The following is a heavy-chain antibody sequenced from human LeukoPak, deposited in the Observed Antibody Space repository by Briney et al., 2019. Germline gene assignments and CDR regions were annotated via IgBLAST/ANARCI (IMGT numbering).Heavy chain of an antibody. J-gene: IGHJ4*02. V-gene: IGHV3-30-3*01. CDR2: ISYDGSNK. CDR3: ARAYYYGSGSL. D-gene: IGHD3-10*01. CDR1: GFTFSSYA. Sequence: GGSLRLSCAASGFTFSSYAMHWVRQAPGKGLEWVAVISYDGSNKYYADSVKGRFTISRDNSKNTLYLQMNSLRAEDTAVYYCARAYYYGSGSLWGQGTLVTVSS.